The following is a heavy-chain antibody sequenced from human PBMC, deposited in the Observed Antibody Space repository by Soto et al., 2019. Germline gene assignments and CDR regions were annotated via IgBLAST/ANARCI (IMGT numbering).Heavy chain of an antibody. D-gene: IGHD3-3*01. V-gene: IGHV1-69*13. CDR3: ARGRTLNTYYDFWSGYPKPPDAFDI. Sequence: SVKVSCKASGGTFSSYAISWVRQAPGEGLEWMGGIIPIFGTANYAQKFQGRVTITADESTSTAYMELSSLRSEDTAVYYCARGRTLNTYYDFWSGYPKPPDAFDIWGQGTMVTVSS. CDR1: GGTFSSYA. J-gene: IGHJ3*02. CDR2: IIPIFGTA.